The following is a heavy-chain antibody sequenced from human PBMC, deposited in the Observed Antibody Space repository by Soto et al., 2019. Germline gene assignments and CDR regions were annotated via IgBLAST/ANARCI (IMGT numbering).Heavy chain of an antibody. CDR2: ISAYNGNT. V-gene: IGHV1-18*01. CDR1: GYTFTSYG. J-gene: IGHJ5*02. Sequence: ASVKGSCKASGYTFTSYGISWVRQAPGQGLEWMGWISAYNGNTNYAQKLQGRVTMTTDTSTSTAYMELRSLRSDDTAVYYCARAYGDYSGNWFDPWGQGTLVTVSS. D-gene: IGHD4-17*01. CDR3: ARAYGDYSGNWFDP.